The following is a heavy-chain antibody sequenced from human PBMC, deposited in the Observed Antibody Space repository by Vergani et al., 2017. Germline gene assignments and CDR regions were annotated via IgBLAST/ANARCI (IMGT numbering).Heavy chain of an antibody. CDR2: INNDGDI. CDR1: GESFSSFY. D-gene: IGHD3-10*01. V-gene: IGHV4-34*02. Sequence: QVQLQQWGAGVVKPSGTLSLTCAVFGESFSSFYWSWIRQPPGKGLEWIGEINNDGDINYNPSLESRVTVSRDTAKNQFSLNLMSVTAADTAMYYCAVRPRVNLVGGEIVTKRTFDYWSQGRLVTVSS. J-gene: IGHJ4*02. CDR3: AVRPRVNLVGGEIVTKRTFDY.